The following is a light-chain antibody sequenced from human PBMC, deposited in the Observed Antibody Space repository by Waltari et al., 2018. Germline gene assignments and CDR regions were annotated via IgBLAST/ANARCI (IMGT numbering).Light chain of an antibody. Sequence: EIEMPQSPATLSVSPGERATRSCRASQSVRNNLVWYQQKPGQAPRLLIYGASTRVTGIPARFSGSGSGTEFTLTISSLQSEDFAVYYCQQYNNWPPWTFGQGTKVEIK. CDR3: QQYNNWPPWT. J-gene: IGKJ1*01. CDR2: GAS. V-gene: IGKV3-15*01. CDR1: QSVRNN.